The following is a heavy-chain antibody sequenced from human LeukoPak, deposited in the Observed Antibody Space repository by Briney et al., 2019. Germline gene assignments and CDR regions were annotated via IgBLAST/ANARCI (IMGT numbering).Heavy chain of an antibody. CDR1: GFTFSSYA. J-gene: IGHJ4*02. Sequence: PGGSLRLSCAASGFTFSSYAMSWVRQAPGKGLEWVASISYDGGNKYYAYSVKGRFTISRDNSKNALYLQMNSLRAEDTAVYYCAKDPSSIYSSGLDYWGQGTLVTVSS. V-gene: IGHV3-30*02. CDR3: AKDPSSIYSSGLDY. CDR2: ISYDGGNK. D-gene: IGHD3-22*01.